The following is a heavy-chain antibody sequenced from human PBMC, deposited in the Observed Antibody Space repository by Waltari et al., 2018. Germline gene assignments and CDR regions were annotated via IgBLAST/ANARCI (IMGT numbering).Heavy chain of an antibody. Sequence: EEQLLESGGGLVQPGDSLRLSCAGSGFRFSNFWMNWVRQAPGKGLVWVARRGEDGTSVKCDDAVKWRFTISRYNAKNTLYLQMKRLRVEDTAVYYCARLAPRTHRSSVPGRHYYYGMDVWGQGTTVTVSS. D-gene: IGHD3-10*01. CDR3: ARLAPRTHRSSVPGRHYYYGMDV. CDR1: GFRFSNFW. V-gene: IGHV3-74*01. CDR2: RGEDGTSV. J-gene: IGHJ6*02.